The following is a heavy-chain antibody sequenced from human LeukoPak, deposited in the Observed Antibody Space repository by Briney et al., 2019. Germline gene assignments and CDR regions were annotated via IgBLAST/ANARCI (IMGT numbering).Heavy chain of an antibody. D-gene: IGHD6-6*01. CDR3: ASDLTARQYSWFDP. CDR2: IYTSGST. J-gene: IGHJ5*02. Sequence: PSETLSLTCTVSGGSISSYYWSWIRQPAGKGLEWIGRIYTSGSTNYNPSLKSRVTMSVDTSKNQFSLKLSSVTAADTAVYYCASDLTARQYSWFDPWGQGTLVTVSS. V-gene: IGHV4-4*07. CDR1: GGSISSYY.